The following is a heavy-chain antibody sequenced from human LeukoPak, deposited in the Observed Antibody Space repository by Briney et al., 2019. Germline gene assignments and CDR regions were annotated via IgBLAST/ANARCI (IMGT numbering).Heavy chain of an antibody. CDR2: IYPGDSDT. CDR1: GYTFTSYW. J-gene: IGHJ4*02. CDR3: ARGDGYNSFDY. Sequence: GASLQISCKGSGYTFTSYWSGWVRQVPGKGLEWMGIIYPGDSDTRYSPSFQGQVTISADKSISTAYLQWSSLKASDTAMYYCARGDGYNSFDYWGQGSLVTVSS. V-gene: IGHV5-51*01. D-gene: IGHD5-24*01.